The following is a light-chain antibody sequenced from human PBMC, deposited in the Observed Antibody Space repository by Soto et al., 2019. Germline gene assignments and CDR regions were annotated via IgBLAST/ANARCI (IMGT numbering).Light chain of an antibody. V-gene: IGKV3-11*01. CDR1: QSVYTS. CDR3: QQRSKWPRT. Sequence: EIVLTQSPATLSLSPGERATLSCRASQSVYTSLAWYQQKPGQAPRLLIYDASNRATGIPARFSGSGSGTDFTLTISGLEAEDFAVYYCQQRSKWPRTFGQGTRLEIK. J-gene: IGKJ5*01. CDR2: DAS.